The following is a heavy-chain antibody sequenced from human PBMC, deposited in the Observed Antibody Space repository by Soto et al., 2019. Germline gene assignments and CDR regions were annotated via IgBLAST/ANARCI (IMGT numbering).Heavy chain of an antibody. CDR1: GASFGFR. Sequence: QEQLRQWGAGLLKPSETLSLTCAVYGASFGFRWTWIRQPPGKGLEWIGEITPSGSTNYNPSLKSRLTLSVDTSKNQFSLKVKSLTAADTAVYYCARGPSTVTSEWDDAFDSWGQGTMVTVSS. CDR2: ITPSGST. J-gene: IGHJ3*02. V-gene: IGHV4-34*01. D-gene: IGHD4-17*01. CDR3: ARGPSTVTSEWDDAFDS.